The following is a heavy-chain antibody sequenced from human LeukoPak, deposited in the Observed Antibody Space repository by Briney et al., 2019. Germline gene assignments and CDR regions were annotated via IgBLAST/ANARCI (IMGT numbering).Heavy chain of an antibody. J-gene: IGHJ4*02. CDR2: IYATGST. Sequence: SETLSLTCTVSGGSISSSTSYWGWIRQPPGKGLEWIGSIYATGSTYYKSSLKSRATISIDTSNNQFSLELTSVTAADTAVYYCARDSGQHLGYDWSHWGRGTLVTVSS. CDR3: ARDSGQHLGYDWSH. CDR1: GGSISSSTSY. V-gene: IGHV4-39*07. D-gene: IGHD5-12*01.